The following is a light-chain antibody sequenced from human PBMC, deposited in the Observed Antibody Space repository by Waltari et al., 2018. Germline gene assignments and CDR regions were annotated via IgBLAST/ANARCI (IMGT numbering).Light chain of an antibody. CDR3: CSYAQTSTFAV. Sequence: QSALTQPASLPGSPAQSITISCTGTSSDVRSYDLVPWYQQYPGKAPKLMIYDDTQRPSGFSNRFSGSKSGNTASLTISGLQAEDEADYYCCSYAQTSTFAVFGGGTKLTVL. J-gene: IGLJ2*01. CDR1: SSDVRSYDL. V-gene: IGLV2-23*02. CDR2: DDT.